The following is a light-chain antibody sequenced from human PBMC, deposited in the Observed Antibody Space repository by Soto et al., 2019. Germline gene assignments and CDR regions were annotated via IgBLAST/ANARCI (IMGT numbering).Light chain of an antibody. CDR2: NTN. CDR3: VLYMGRGISV. Sequence: QAVVTQEPSFSVSPGGTVTLTCGLTSGLVSSNDYPSWYQQTPGQAPRTLIYNTNTRASGVPDRFSGSILGNMAALTITGAQAEDESDYYCVLYMGRGISVFGGGTKVTVL. J-gene: IGLJ2*01. V-gene: IGLV8-61*01. CDR1: SGLVSSNDY.